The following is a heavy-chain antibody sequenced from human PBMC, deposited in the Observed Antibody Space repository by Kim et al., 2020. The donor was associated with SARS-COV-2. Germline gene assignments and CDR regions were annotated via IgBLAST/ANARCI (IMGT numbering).Heavy chain of an antibody. D-gene: IGHD2-2*01. J-gene: IGHJ5*02. CDR1: GGSISSGGYY. Sequence: SETLSPTCTVSGGSISSGGYYWSWIRQHPGKGLEWIGYIYYSGSTYYNPSLKSRVTISVDTSKNQFSLKLSSVTAADTAVYYCARAHCSSTSCYRGDWFDPWGQGTLVTVSS. CDR3: ARAHCSSTSCYRGDWFDP. CDR2: IYYSGST. V-gene: IGHV4-31*03.